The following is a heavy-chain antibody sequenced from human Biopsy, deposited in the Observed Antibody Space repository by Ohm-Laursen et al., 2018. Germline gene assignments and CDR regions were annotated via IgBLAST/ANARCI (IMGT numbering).Heavy chain of an antibody. CDR2: IYSGGNT. D-gene: IGHD6-19*01. CDR1: GDSLTSGPEN. J-gene: IGHJ4*02. CDR3: ARGRRTSGWPYFDN. Sequence: TLSLTCTVSGDSLTSGPENWSWIRQSPGQGLEYIGFIYSGGNTNYNPSLKNRVTMSVDTSKNHFYLKLYSVTAADTAVYYCARGRRTSGWPYFDNWGQGALVIVSP. V-gene: IGHV4-61*01.